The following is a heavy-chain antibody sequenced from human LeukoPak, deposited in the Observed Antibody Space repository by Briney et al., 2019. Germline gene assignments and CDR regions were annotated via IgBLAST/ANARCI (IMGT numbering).Heavy chain of an antibody. D-gene: IGHD2-21*02. J-gene: IGHJ3*02. Sequence: SGGSLRLSCAASGFTFSNAWMSWVRQAPGKGLEWVSYISSSGSTIYYADSVKGRFTISRDNAKNSLYLQMNSLRAEDTAVYYCARDYCGGDCYSYAFDIWGQGTMVTVSS. CDR2: ISSSGSTI. V-gene: IGHV3-11*04. CDR3: ARDYCGGDCYSYAFDI. CDR1: GFTFSNAW.